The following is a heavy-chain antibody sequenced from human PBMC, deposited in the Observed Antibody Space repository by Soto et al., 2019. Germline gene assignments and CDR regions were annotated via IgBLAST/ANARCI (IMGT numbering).Heavy chain of an antibody. J-gene: IGHJ4*02. Sequence: ASVKVSCKASGYTFTSYGISWVRQAPGQGPEWMGWISAYNGNTNYAQKLQGRVTMTTDTSTSTAYMELRSLRSDDTAVYYCASQIAVAGYDYWGQGTLVTVSS. CDR1: GYTFTSYG. CDR3: ASQIAVAGYDY. V-gene: IGHV1-18*01. D-gene: IGHD6-19*01. CDR2: ISAYNGNT.